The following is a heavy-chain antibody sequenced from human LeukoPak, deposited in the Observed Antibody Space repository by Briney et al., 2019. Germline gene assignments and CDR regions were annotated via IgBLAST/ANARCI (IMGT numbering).Heavy chain of an antibody. CDR3: ARLELLYRAFDI. CDR2: IYYSGST. Sequence: SETLSLTCTVSGDSISSYYWSWIRQPPGKGLEWIGYIYYSGSTNYNPSLKSRVTISVDTSKNQFSLKLSSVTAADTAVYYCARLELLYRAFDIWGQGTMVTVSS. D-gene: IGHD2-2*02. J-gene: IGHJ3*02. V-gene: IGHV4-59*01. CDR1: GDSISSYY.